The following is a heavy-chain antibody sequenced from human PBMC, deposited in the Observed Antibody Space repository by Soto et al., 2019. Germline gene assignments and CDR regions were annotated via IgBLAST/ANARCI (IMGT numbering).Heavy chain of an antibody. CDR1: GFTFSSYS. CDR3: ARGSIAAEGYFDY. J-gene: IGHJ4*02. Sequence: GGSLRLSCAASGFTFSSYSMSWVRQAPGKGLEWVSSISSSSSYIYYADSVKGRFTISRDNAKNSLYLQMNSLRAEDTAVYYCARGSIAAEGYFDYWGQGTLVTVSS. V-gene: IGHV3-21*01. CDR2: ISSSSSYI. D-gene: IGHD6-6*01.